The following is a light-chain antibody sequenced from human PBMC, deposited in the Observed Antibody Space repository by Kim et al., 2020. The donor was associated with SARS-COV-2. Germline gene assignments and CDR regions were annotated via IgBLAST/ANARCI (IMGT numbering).Light chain of an antibody. Sequence: QSVLTQPPSVSAAPGQKVTISCSGSSSNIGNNYVSWYQQLPGTAPKLLIYDNNKRPSGIPDRFSGSKSSTSATLGITGLQTGDEADYYCGTWDTSLSAWVFGTGTKVTVL. CDR2: DNN. V-gene: IGLV1-51*01. CDR1: SSNIGNNY. CDR3: GTWDTSLSAWV. J-gene: IGLJ1*01.